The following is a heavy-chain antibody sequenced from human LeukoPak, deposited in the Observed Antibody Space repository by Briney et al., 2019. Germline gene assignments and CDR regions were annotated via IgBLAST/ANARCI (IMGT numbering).Heavy chain of an antibody. Sequence: PGGSLRLSCAASGFTFSTYWMHWVRQVPGKGLVWVSRISSDGISTAYADSVKGRFTLSRDNAKNTLYLRMNSLRADDTAVYYCARSREPGRDGDYWGQGTLVTVSS. CDR1: GFTFSTYW. D-gene: IGHD5-24*01. CDR2: ISSDGIST. CDR3: ARSREPGRDGDY. V-gene: IGHV3-74*01. J-gene: IGHJ4*02.